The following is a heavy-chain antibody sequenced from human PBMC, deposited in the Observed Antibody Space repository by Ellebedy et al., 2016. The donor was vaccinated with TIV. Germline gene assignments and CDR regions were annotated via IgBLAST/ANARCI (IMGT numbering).Heavy chain of an antibody. CDR3: TRGQVYLPDY. J-gene: IGHJ4*02. Sequence: GESLKISXAASGFTFSSYWMSWVRQAPGKGLEWVANIKQDGSEKYYVDSVKGRFTISRDNAKNSLYLQMNSLKTEDTAVYYCTRGQVYLPDYWGQGTLVTVSS. CDR2: IKQDGSEK. V-gene: IGHV3-7*03. CDR1: GFTFSSYW. D-gene: IGHD2-2*01.